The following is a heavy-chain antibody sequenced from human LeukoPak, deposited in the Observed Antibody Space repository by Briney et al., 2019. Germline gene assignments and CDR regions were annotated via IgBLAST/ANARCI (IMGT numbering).Heavy chain of an antibody. CDR2: IYYSGST. CDR3: ARDRIVGVTHWFDP. V-gene: IGHV4-59*01. J-gene: IGHJ5*02. CDR1: GGSFSGYY. Sequence: PSETLSLTCAVYGGSFSGYYWSWIRQPPGKGLEWIGYIYYSGSTNYNPSLQSRVTISVDTSKNQFSLKLSSVTAADTAVYYCARDRIVGVTHWFDPWGQGTLVTVSS. D-gene: IGHD1-26*01.